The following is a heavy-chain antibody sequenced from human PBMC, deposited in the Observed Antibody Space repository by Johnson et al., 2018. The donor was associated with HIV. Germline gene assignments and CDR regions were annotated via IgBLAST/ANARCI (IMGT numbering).Heavy chain of an antibody. CDR3: ARERVGDAFDI. J-gene: IGHJ3*02. D-gene: IGHD1-26*01. CDR1: GFSFNNYA. V-gene: IGHV3-30*04. CDR2: IGYDGSNQ. Sequence: QVQLVESGGGVVQPGRSLRLSCGASGFSFNNYAMHWVRQAPGKGLAWGAVIGYDGSNQYYSDSVKGRLTVSRDNSKNTLYLQMNSLRAEDTALYYCARERVGDAFDIWGQGTMVTVSS.